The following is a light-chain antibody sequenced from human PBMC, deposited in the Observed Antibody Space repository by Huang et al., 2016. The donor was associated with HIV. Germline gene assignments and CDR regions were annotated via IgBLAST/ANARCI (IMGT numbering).Light chain of an antibody. CDR3: MQALQTPRT. Sequence: DIVMTQSPLSLPVTPGEPASISCRSSQSLLHSDGYNYLDWYLQRPGKSTQLLIYWGSNGASGVPDRFSGSGSGTDFTLKISRLEAEYVGVYYCMQALQTPRTFGGGTKVEIK. CDR1: QSLLHSDGYNY. V-gene: IGKV2-28*01. J-gene: IGKJ4*01. CDR2: WGS.